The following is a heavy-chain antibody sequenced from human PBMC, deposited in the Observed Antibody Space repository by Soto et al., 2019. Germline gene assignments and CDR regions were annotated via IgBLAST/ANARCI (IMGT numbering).Heavy chain of an antibody. D-gene: IGHD5-12*01. Sequence: SVKVSCKASGGTFSSYAISWVRQAPGQGLEWMGGIIPIFGTANYAQKFQGRVTITADESTSTAYMELSSLRSEDTAVYYCARDLVRRDGYNLFDYWGQGTLVTGSS. J-gene: IGHJ4*02. CDR1: GGTFSSYA. CDR3: ARDLVRRDGYNLFDY. CDR2: IIPIFGTA. V-gene: IGHV1-69*13.